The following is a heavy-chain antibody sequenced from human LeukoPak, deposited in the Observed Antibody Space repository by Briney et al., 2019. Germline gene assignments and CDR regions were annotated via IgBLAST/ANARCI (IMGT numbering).Heavy chain of an antibody. V-gene: IGHV4-59*01. CDR3: ARRFLGVEFDY. CDR2: ITNSGST. J-gene: IGHJ4*02. CDR1: GASITSYY. Sequence: PSETLSLTCTVSGASITSYYWGWIRQPPVKGLEWIGSITNSGSTNYNPSLKSRVTISLDTPKNQFSLKLSSVTAADTAVYYCARRFLGVEFDYWGQGTLVTVSS. D-gene: IGHD3-3*01.